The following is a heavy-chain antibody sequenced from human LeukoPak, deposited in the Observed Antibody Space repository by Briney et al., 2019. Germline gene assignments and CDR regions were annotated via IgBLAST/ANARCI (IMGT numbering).Heavy chain of an antibody. Sequence: GSLRLSCAASGFTVSSNYMSWVRQAPGKGLEWVSVIYSGGSTYYADSVKGRFTISRDNSKNTLYLQMNSLRAEDTAVYYCARVPDYYYYYMDVWGKGTTVTVSS. CDR3: ARVPDYYYYYMDV. V-gene: IGHV3-66*02. J-gene: IGHJ6*03. CDR1: GFTVSSNY. CDR2: IYSGGST.